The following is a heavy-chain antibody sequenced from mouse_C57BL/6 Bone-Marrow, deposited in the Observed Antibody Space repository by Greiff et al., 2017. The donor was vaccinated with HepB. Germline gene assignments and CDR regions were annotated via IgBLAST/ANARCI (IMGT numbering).Heavy chain of an antibody. Sequence: VKLQQPGAELVKPGASVKMSCKASGYTFTSYWITWVKQRPGQGLEWIGDIYPGSGSTNYNEKFKSKATLTVDTSSSTAYMQLSSLTSEDSAVYYCARGEEWLLRLFAYWGQGTLVTVSA. J-gene: IGHJ3*01. CDR2: IYPGSGST. D-gene: IGHD2-3*01. CDR1: GYTFTSYW. V-gene: IGHV1-55*01. CDR3: ARGEEWLLRLFAY.